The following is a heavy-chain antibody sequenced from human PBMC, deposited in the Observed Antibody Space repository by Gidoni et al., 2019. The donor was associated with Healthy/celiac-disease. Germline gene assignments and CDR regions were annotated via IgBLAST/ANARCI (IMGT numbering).Heavy chain of an antibody. CDR1: GGTFSSYS. D-gene: IGHD1-26*01. CDR3: ARGGSGSPFDY. CDR2: IIPIFGTA. Sequence: QVQLVQSGAEVTKPGSSGKVSCKPSGGTFSSYSISWVRQAPGQGLAWMGGIIPIFGTANYAQKFQGRVTITADKSTSAAYMELSSRRSEDTAVYYCARGGSGSPFDYWGQGTLVTVSS. J-gene: IGHJ4*02. V-gene: IGHV1-69*06.